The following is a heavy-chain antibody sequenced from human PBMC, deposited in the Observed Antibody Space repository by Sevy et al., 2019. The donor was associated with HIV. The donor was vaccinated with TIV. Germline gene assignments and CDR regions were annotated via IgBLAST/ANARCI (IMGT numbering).Heavy chain of an antibody. Sequence: GGSLRLSCAASGFTFSSYWMTWVRQAPGKGLEWVANIKQVMSEKYYADSVKGRFTISRDNARNSLYLQMESLRAEDTAVYYCARAQQVTMLVVIGGVYFDFWGQGTLVTVSS. CDR1: GFTFSSYW. D-gene: IGHD3-22*01. J-gene: IGHJ4*02. CDR3: ARAQQVTMLVVIGGVYFDF. CDR2: IKQVMSEK. V-gene: IGHV3-7*01.